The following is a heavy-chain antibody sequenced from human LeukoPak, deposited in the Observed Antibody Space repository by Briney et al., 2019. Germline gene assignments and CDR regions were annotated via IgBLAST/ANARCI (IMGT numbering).Heavy chain of an antibody. V-gene: IGHV4-30-4*07. D-gene: IGHD3/OR15-3a*01. Sequence: PSETLSLTCAVSGGSISSGGYSWRWIRQPPGKGLEWIGYIYYSETTNYNPSLKSRVTISVDVSRNQFSLRLSSVTAADTADYYCARAQGNGLIDFWGQGTLVTVSS. CDR2: IYYSETT. CDR3: ARAQGNGLIDF. J-gene: IGHJ4*02. CDR1: GGSISSGGYS.